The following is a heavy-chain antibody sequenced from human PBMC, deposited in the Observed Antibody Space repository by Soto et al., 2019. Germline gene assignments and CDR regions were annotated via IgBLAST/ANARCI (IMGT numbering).Heavy chain of an antibody. CDR2: ISDGGSSI. CDR3: ATFPRSSKLGY. Sequence: GGSLRLSCTASGFTFSSYEMNWVRQAPGKGLEWASCISDGGSSIYYADSVKGRFTMSRDNAKNSLYLQMNSLGAEDTAVYYCATFPRSSKLGYWGQGTLVTVSS. CDR1: GFTFSSYE. J-gene: IGHJ4*02. D-gene: IGHD4-4*01. V-gene: IGHV3-48*03.